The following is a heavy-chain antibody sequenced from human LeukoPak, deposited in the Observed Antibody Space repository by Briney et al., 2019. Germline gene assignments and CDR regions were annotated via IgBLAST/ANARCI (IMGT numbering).Heavy chain of an antibody. D-gene: IGHD4-17*01. CDR2: IYPGDSDT. CDR3: AIEKDYGDYSFDY. J-gene: IGHJ4*02. V-gene: IGHV5-51*01. CDR1: GYSFTSYW. Sequence: GESLKISCKGSGYSFTSYWIGWVRQVPGKGLEWMGIIYPGDSDTRYSPSFQGQVTISADKSISTAYLQWSSLKASDTAMYYCAIEKDYGDYSFDYWGQGTLVTVSS.